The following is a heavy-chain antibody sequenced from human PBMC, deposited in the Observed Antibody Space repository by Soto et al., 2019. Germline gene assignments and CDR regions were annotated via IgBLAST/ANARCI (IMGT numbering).Heavy chain of an antibody. J-gene: IGHJ6*02. V-gene: IGHV3-23*01. CDR3: AKVHGGLVSVIGFGAFYYGMDV. CDR2: ISGSGGST. D-gene: IGHD3-10*01. CDR1: GFTFSSYA. Sequence: GGSLRLSCAASGFTFSSYAMSWVRQAPGKGLEWVSAISGSGGSTYYADSVKGRFTISRDNSKNTLYLQMNSLRAEDTAVYYCAKVHGGLVSVIGFGAFYYGMDVWGQGTTVTVSS.